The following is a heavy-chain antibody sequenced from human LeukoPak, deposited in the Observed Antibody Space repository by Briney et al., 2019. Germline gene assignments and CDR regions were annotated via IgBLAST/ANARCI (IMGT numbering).Heavy chain of an antibody. J-gene: IGHJ4*02. D-gene: IGHD4-17*01. CDR3: TTAPFVSYGDYVALDY. CDR1: GFTFSNAW. Sequence: GGSLRLSCAASGFTFSNAWMSWVRQASGKGLEWVGHIKSKADGGTTDSAAPVKGRFTISRDDSKNTLYLQMNSLKTEDTAVYYCTTAPFVSYGDYVALDYWGQGTLVTVSS. V-gene: IGHV3-15*01. CDR2: IKSKADGGTT.